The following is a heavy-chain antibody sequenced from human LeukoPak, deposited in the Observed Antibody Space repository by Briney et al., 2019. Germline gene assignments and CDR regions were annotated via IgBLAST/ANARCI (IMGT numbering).Heavy chain of an antibody. Sequence: GGSLRLYCAASGFTFSSYAMHWVRQAPGKGLEWVAVISYDGSNKYYADSVKGRFTISRDNSKNTLYLQMNSLRAEDTAVYYCAGGYCSGGSCSLSGPWGQGTLVTVSS. J-gene: IGHJ5*02. CDR1: GFTFSSYA. D-gene: IGHD2-15*01. V-gene: IGHV3-30-3*01. CDR3: AGGYCSGGSCSLSGP. CDR2: ISYDGSNK.